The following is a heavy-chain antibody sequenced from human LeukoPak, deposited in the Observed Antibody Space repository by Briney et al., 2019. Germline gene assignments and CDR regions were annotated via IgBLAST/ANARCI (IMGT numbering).Heavy chain of an antibody. CDR3: ARDQRNYGSGSYYFDY. J-gene: IGHJ4*02. CDR2: ISSSSSYT. D-gene: IGHD3-10*01. CDR1: GFTFSDYY. V-gene: IGHV3-11*06. Sequence: GGSLRLSCAASGFTFSDYYMSWIRQAPGKGLEWVSYISSSSSYTNYADSVKGRFTISRDNAKNSLYLQMNSLRAEDTAVYYCARDQRNYGSGSYYFDYWGRGTLVTVSS.